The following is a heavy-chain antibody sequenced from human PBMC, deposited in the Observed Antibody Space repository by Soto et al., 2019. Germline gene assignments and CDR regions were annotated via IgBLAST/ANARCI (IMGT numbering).Heavy chain of an antibody. CDR2: IYKSATT. Sequence: SETLSLTCSVSGDSISTVDYFWAWIRQPPGQALEYIGYIYKSATTYYNPSFESRVAISLDTSKSQFSLNVTSVTAADTAVYFCARGRYCLTGRCFPNWFDSWGQGTMVTVYS. CDR3: ARGRYCLTGRCFPNWFDS. V-gene: IGHV4-30-4*01. J-gene: IGHJ5*01. CDR1: GDSISTVDYF. D-gene: IGHD2-15*01.